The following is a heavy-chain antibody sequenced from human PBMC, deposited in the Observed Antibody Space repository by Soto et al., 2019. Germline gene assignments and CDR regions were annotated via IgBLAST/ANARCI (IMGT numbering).Heavy chain of an antibody. CDR2: MNPNSGNT. V-gene: IGHV1-8*01. CDR3: ARLMRYYYGSGSYYNAIYYMDV. J-gene: IGHJ6*03. Sequence: GASVKVSCKASGYTFTSYDINWVRQATGQGLEWMGWMNPNSGNTGYAQKFQGRVTMTRNTSISTAYMELSSLRSEDTAVYYCARLMRYYYGSGSYYNAIYYMDVWGKGTTVTVSS. D-gene: IGHD3-10*01. CDR1: GYTFTSYD.